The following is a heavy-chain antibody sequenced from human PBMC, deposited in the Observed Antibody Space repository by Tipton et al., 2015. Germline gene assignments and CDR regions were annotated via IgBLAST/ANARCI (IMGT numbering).Heavy chain of an antibody. CDR1: GFIFSSYS. V-gene: IGHV3-33*06. CDR2: IWSDGSNK. D-gene: IGHD6-19*01. CDR3: AKDLRATIAVSGSRGFDY. J-gene: IGHJ4*02. Sequence: SLRLSCAGSGFIFSSYSMDWVRQAPGKGLEWVAVIWSDGSNKYYGDSVKGRFTISRDNSKNTLYLQMNSLRAEDTAVYYCAKDLRATIAVSGSRGFDYWGQGTLVTVSS.